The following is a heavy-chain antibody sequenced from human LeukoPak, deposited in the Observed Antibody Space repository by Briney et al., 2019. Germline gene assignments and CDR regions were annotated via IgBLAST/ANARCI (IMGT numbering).Heavy chain of an antibody. J-gene: IGHJ3*02. Sequence: GGSLRLSCAASGFTFSSYSMNWVRQAPGKGLEWVSSISSSSSYIYYADSVKGRFTISRDNAKNSLYLQMNSLRAEDTAVYYCARDTHPVPAAIFDAFDIWGQGTMVTVSS. D-gene: IGHD2-2*01. CDR1: GFTFSSYS. V-gene: IGHV3-21*01. CDR2: ISSSSSYI. CDR3: ARDTHPVPAAIFDAFDI.